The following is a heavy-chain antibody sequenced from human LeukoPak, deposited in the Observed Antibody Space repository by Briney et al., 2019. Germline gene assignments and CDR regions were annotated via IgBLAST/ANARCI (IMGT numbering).Heavy chain of an antibody. CDR1: GFTFSSYG. Sequence: AGGSLRLSCAASGFTFSSYGMSWVRQAPGKGLEWVSAISGSGGSTYYADSVKGRFTISRDNAKNSLSLQMSSLRAEDTAVYYCARVGPWIEARVYFDYWGQGTLVTVSS. D-gene: IGHD6-6*01. J-gene: IGHJ4*02. CDR2: ISGSGGST. V-gene: IGHV3-23*01. CDR3: ARVGPWIEARVYFDY.